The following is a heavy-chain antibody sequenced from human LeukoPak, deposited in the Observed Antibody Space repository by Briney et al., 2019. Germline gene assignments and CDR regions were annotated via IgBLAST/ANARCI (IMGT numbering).Heavy chain of an antibody. CDR2: ISYDGSNK. J-gene: IGHJ3*02. CDR3: AKVWHDYGDEGGAFDI. Sequence: PGRSLRLSCAASGFTFSSYGMHWVRQAPGKGLEWVAVISYDGSNKYYADSVKGRFTISRDNSKNTLYLQMNSLRAEDTAVYYCAKVWHDYGDEGGAFDIWGQGTMVTVSS. CDR1: GFTFSSYG. D-gene: IGHD4-17*01. V-gene: IGHV3-30*18.